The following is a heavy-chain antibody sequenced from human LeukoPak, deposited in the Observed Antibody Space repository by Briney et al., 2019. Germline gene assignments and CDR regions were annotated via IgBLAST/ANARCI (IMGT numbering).Heavy chain of an antibody. V-gene: IGHV3-21*01. CDR2: INRSGAYT. CDR1: GFNVTRYS. CDR3: ARCRYDTLGGDSFDV. D-gene: IGHD5-12*01. Sequence: GGSLRLSCVASGFNVTRYSMHWLRQSPGKGLEWVSSINRSGAYTYYADSLRGRFTISRDNAKRSLYLQMNSLRDGDTALYDCARCRYDTLGGDSFDVWGQGTMVTVSS. J-gene: IGHJ3*01.